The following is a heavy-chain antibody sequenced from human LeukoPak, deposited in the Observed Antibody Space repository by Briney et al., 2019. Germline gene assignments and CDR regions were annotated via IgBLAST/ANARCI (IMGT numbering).Heavy chain of an antibody. Sequence: GGSLRLSCAASGFTFSSYAMSWVRQAPGKGLEWVSAISGSGGSTDYADSVEGRFTISRDNSKNTLYLQMNSLRAEDTAVYYCANSVPCGMDVWGQGTTVTVSS. V-gene: IGHV3-23*01. D-gene: IGHD6-25*01. CDR2: ISGSGGST. CDR1: GFTFSSYA. CDR3: ANSVPCGMDV. J-gene: IGHJ6*02.